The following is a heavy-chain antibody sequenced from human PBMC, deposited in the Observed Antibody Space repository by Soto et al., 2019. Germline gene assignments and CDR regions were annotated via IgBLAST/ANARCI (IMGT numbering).Heavy chain of an antibody. CDR3: ARMVVATIPYYFDY. CDR1: GGSISSGGYS. D-gene: IGHD5-12*01. CDR2: IYHSGST. J-gene: IGHJ4*02. Sequence: AVSGGSISSGGYSWSWIRQPPGKGLEWIGYIYHSGSTYYNPSLKSRVTISVDRSKNQFSLKLSSVTAADTAVYYCARMVVATIPYYFDYWGQGTLVTVSS. V-gene: IGHV4-30-2*01.